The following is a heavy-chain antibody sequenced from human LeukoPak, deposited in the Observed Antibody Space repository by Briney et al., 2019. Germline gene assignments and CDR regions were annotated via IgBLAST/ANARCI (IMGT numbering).Heavy chain of an antibody. Sequence: SETLSLTCTVSGGSISSSSYYWGWIRQPPGKGLEWIGSIYYSGSTYYNPSLKSLVTISVDTSKNQFSLKLSSVTAADTAVYYCARDRMGIAARKGYYYYYMDVWGKGTTVTVSS. D-gene: IGHD6-6*01. V-gene: IGHV4-39*07. J-gene: IGHJ6*03. CDR3: ARDRMGIAARKGYYYYYMDV. CDR1: GGSISSSSYY. CDR2: IYYSGST.